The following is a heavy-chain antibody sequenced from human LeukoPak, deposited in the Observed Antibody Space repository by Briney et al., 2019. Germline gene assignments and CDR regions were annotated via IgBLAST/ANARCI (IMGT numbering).Heavy chain of an antibody. CDR1: GFTFSSSS. D-gene: IGHD5-24*01. Sequence: GGSLRLSCAASGFTFSSSSMNWVRQAPGKGPEWVSSISSSSTYIYYADSLKGRFTISRDNAKNSLYLQMNSLRAEDTAVYYCARGERPPPYPFDYWGQGTLVTVSS. V-gene: IGHV3-21*01. CDR3: ARGERPPPYPFDY. CDR2: ISSSSTYI. J-gene: IGHJ4*02.